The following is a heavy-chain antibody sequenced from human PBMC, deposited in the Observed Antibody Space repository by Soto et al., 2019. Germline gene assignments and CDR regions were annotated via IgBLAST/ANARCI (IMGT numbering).Heavy chain of an antibody. Sequence: QVQLKESGSGLVKPAQTLSLTCAVSGGSFTSGGFSWSWIRQPPGKGLEWLGYVHHTGNTDYHPSLGSRVTISLDRSRNLFSLNLTSVTAADTATYYCAKECGGTCLDAFDVWGPGTTVIVSS. J-gene: IGHJ3*01. CDR3: AKECGGTCLDAFDV. V-gene: IGHV4-30-2*01. CDR2: VHHTGNT. D-gene: IGHD2-15*01. CDR1: GGSFTSGGFS.